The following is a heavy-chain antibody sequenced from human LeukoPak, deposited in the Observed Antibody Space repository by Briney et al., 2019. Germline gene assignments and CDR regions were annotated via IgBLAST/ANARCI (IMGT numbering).Heavy chain of an antibody. Sequence: PGGSLRLSCAASGFTFSSYAMSWVRQAPGKGLEWVSAISGSGGSTYYADSVKGRFTISRDNSKNSLYLQMNSLRAEDTAVYYCARAARGYQQIFDYWGQGTLVTVSS. CDR3: ARAARGYQQIFDY. CDR2: ISGSGGST. J-gene: IGHJ4*02. V-gene: IGHV3-23*01. D-gene: IGHD2-2*01. CDR1: GFTFSSYA.